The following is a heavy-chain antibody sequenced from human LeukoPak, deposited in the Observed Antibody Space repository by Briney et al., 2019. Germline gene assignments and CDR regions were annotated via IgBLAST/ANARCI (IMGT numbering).Heavy chain of an antibody. J-gene: IGHJ3*02. D-gene: IGHD2-2*01. CDR1: RYTFTGYY. V-gene: IGHV1-2*02. Sequence: ASVRVSCKASRYTFTGYYMHWVRQAPGQGLEWMGWINPNSGGTNYAQKFQGRVTMTRDTSISTAYMELSRLRSDDTAVYYCARDFAHCSSTSCHDAFDIWGQGTMVTVSS. CDR2: INPNSGGT. CDR3: ARDFAHCSSTSCHDAFDI.